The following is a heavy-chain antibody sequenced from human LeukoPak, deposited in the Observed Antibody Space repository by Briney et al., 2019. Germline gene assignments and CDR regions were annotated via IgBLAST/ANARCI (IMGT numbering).Heavy chain of an antibody. CDR1: GFTFSSYA. CDR3: ARDGVGYSSSCPFDY. D-gene: IGHD6-13*01. J-gene: IGHJ4*02. Sequence: GGSPRLSCAASGFTFSSYAMHWVRQAPGKGLEWVAAISYDGRSKDYADSVKGRLTISRDDSRNTVYLQMNSLRVEDTAVYYCARDGVGYSSSCPFDYWGQGTLVTVSS. CDR2: ISYDGRSK. V-gene: IGHV3-30*04.